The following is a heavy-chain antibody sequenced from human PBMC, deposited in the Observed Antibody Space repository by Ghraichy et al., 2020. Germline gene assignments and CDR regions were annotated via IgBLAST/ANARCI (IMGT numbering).Heavy chain of an antibody. CDR3: ARGLGVAVADPYNWFDP. D-gene: IGHD6-19*01. J-gene: IGHJ5*02. CDR2: INTNTGNP. CDR1: GYTFTSYA. Sequence: ASVKVSCKASGYTFTSYAMNWVRQAPGQGLEWMGWINTNTGNPTYAQGFTGRFVFSLDTSVSTAYLQISSLKAEDTAVYYCARGLGVAVADPYNWFDPWGQGTLVTVSS. V-gene: IGHV7-4-1*02.